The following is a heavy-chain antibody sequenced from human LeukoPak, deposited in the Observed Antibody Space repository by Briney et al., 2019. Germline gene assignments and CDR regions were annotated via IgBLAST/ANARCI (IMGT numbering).Heavy chain of an antibody. J-gene: IGHJ5*02. CDR1: GYTFTSYY. D-gene: IGHD6-13*01. Sequence: ASVKVSCKASGYTFTSYYMHWVRQAPGQGLEWMGIINPSGGSTSYAQKFQGRVTMTRDTSTSTAYMELSRLRSDDTAVYYCASSSSWSNWFDPWGQGTLVTVSS. CDR2: INPSGGST. V-gene: IGHV1-46*01. CDR3: ASSSSWSNWFDP.